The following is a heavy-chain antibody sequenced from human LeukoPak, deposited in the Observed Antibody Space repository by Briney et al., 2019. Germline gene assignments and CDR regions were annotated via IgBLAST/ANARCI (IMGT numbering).Heavy chain of an antibody. D-gene: IGHD3-10*01. Sequence: PSETLSLTCSLSGGSINNYFWSWVRQPAGKGLEWIGLISSTGSTSYNPSLQSRVSMSIDRSKNQFSLNLRSVTAADTALYYCVAALFRVNVVRGPTSFDYWGQGTLVTVSS. CDR1: GGSINNYF. CDR2: ISSTGST. J-gene: IGHJ4*02. CDR3: VAALFRVNVVRGPTSFDY. V-gene: IGHV4-4*07.